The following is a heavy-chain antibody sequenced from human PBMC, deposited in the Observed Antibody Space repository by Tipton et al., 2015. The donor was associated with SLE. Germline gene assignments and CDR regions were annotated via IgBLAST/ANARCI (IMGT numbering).Heavy chain of an antibody. CDR1: GDSISSQH. CDR2: MTYSGST. CDR3: ARVLTGTSTFDY. V-gene: IGHV4-59*11. D-gene: IGHD1-7*01. J-gene: IGHJ4*02. Sequence: TLSLTCTVSGDSISSQHWSWIRQPPGKGLEWIGYMTYSGSTNYNPSLKSRVTTSLDTSKNQFSLRLNSVTAADTAVYYCARVLTGTSTFDYWGQGTLVTVSS.